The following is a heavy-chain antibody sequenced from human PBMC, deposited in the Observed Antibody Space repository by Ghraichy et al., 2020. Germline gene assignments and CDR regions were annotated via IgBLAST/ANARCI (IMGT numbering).Heavy chain of an antibody. J-gene: IGHJ1*01. CDR2: IYYSGST. V-gene: IGHV4-39*01. CDR3: ARGGVVAHYQH. CDR1: GGSISSSSYY. Sequence: SETLSLTCTVSGGSISSSSYYWGWIRQPPGKGLEWIGSIYYSGSTYYNPSLKSRVTISVDTSKNQFSLKLSSVTAADTAVYYCARGGVVAHYQHWGQGTLVTVSS. D-gene: IGHD2-15*01.